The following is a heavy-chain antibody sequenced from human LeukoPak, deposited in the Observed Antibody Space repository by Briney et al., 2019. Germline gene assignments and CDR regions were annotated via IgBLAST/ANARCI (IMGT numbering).Heavy chain of an antibody. V-gene: IGHV3-48*03. D-gene: IGHD3-16*01. CDR3: ARDRLGAMLFFDS. CDR2: ISSSGSTI. CDR1: GFTFSSYE. Sequence: TGGSLRLSCAASGFTFSSYEMNWVRQAPGKGLEWVSYISSSGSTIYYADSVKGRFTISRDNSKNTLYLQMNSLRAEDTALYYCARDRLGAMLFFDSWGQGTLVTVSS. J-gene: IGHJ4*02.